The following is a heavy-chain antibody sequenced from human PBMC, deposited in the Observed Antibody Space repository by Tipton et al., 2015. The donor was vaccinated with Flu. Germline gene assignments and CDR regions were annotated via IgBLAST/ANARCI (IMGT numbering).Heavy chain of an antibody. J-gene: IGHJ6*02. D-gene: IGHD3-3*01. CDR1: GFTFSSYA. CDR3: AKGRSGYYYYSYGMDV. V-gene: IGHV3-23*01. Sequence: SLRLSCAASGFTFSSYAMSWVRQAPGKGLEWVSAISGSGGSTYYADSVKGRFTISRDNSKNTLYLQMNSLRAEDTAVYYCAKGRSGYYYYSYGMDVWGQGTTVTVSS. CDR2: ISGSGGST.